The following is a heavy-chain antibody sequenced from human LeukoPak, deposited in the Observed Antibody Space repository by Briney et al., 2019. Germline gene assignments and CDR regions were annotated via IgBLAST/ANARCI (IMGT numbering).Heavy chain of an antibody. CDR1: GGSFSGYY. CDR2: ISHSGST. CDR3: ARGARRWLQFAGIYFDY. D-gene: IGHD5-24*01. Sequence: SETLSLTCAVYGGSFSGYYWSWIRQPPGKGLEWIGEISHSGSTNYNPSLKSRVTISVDTSKNQFSLKLSSVTAADTAVYYCARGARRWLQFAGIYFDYWGQGTLVTVSS. J-gene: IGHJ4*02. V-gene: IGHV4-34*01.